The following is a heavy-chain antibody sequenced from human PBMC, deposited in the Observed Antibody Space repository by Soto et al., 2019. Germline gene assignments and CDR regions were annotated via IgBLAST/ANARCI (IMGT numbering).Heavy chain of an antibody. D-gene: IGHD6-19*01. J-gene: IGHJ4*02. CDR2: IWSDGSNK. Sequence: VGSERLSCAARGFTFSSYGMHWVRQAPGKGLEWVAVIWSDGSNKYYADSVKGRFTISRDISKNTLYLQMNSLRAEDTAVYYCARGASGWYVGDFDYWGQGILVTVSS. CDR1: GFTFSSYG. CDR3: ARGASGWYVGDFDY. V-gene: IGHV3-33*01.